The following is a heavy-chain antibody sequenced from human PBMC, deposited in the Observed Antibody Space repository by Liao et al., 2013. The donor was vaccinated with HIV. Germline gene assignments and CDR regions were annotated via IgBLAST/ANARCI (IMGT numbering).Heavy chain of an antibody. V-gene: IGHV4-34*01. J-gene: IGHJ4*02. CDR3: ARGFRLRLGLVDY. Sequence: QVQLQQWGAGLLKPSETLSLTCAVYGGSFSGYYWSWIRQPPGKGLEWIGEINHSGSTYYNPSLKSRVTISVDTSKNQFSLKLSSVTAADTAVYYCARGFRLRLGLVDYWGQGTLVTVSS. CDR2: INHSGST. CDR1: GGSFSGYY. D-gene: IGHD3-16*01.